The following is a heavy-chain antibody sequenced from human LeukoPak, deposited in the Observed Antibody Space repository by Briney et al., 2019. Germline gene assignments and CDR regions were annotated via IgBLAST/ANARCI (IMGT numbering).Heavy chain of an antibody. CDR2: MNPNSGNT. V-gene: IGHV1-8*03. CDR1: GYTFTSYD. D-gene: IGHD3-3*01. CDR3: ARVATYYDFWSGSGSVSAFDI. J-gene: IGHJ3*02. Sequence: ASVKVSCKASGYTFTSYDINWVRQATGQGLEWMGWMNPNSGNTGYAQKFQGRVTITRNTSISTAYMELSSLRSEDTAVYYCARVATYYDFWSGSGSVSAFDIWGQGTMVTVSS.